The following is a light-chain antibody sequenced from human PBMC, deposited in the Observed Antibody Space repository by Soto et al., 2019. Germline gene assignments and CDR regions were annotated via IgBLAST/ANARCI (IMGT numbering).Light chain of an antibody. CDR1: QSVDSN. CDR2: GAS. Sequence: EIAMTQSRATLSVSPGERATPTCSASQSVDSNLAWYQQKPGQAPRLLIYGASTRATGIPARFSGSGSGTEFTLTISSLQSEDFAIYFCQQYNNWPPDRTFGQGTKVEIK. V-gene: IGKV3-15*01. J-gene: IGKJ1*01. CDR3: QQYNNWPPDRT.